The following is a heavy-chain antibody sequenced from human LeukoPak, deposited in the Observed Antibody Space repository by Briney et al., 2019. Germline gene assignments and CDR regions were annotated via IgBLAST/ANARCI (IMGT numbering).Heavy chain of an antibody. Sequence: GGSLRLSCAATYFTVSDNYMNWVRQAPGKGLEWVAVIHSTGTAYYADSVKGRFTISRDNSKNTVYLQMNSLRAEDTAVYYCAKDPYGTRYFDYWGQGTLVTVSS. J-gene: IGHJ4*02. V-gene: IGHV3-53*01. CDR2: IHSTGTA. CDR3: AKDPYGTRYFDY. CDR1: YFTVSDNY. D-gene: IGHD2-2*01.